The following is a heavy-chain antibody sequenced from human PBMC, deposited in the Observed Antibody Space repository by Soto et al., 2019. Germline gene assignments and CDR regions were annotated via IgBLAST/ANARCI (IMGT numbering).Heavy chain of an antibody. J-gene: IGHJ3*02. CDR1: GGSFSGYY. CDR3: ARDADILTGSDAFDI. CDR2: INHSGST. Sequence: SETLSLTCAVYGGSFSGYYWSWIRQPTGKGLEWIGEINHSGSTNYNPSLKSRVTISVDNAKNSLYLQMNSLRAEDTAVYYCARDADILTGSDAFDIWGQGTMVTVSS. D-gene: IGHD3-9*01. V-gene: IGHV4-34*01.